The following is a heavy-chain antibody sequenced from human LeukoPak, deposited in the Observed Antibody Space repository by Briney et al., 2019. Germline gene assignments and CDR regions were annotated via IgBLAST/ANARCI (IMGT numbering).Heavy chain of an antibody. D-gene: IGHD6-13*01. Sequence: GGSLRLSCAASGFTFSSYAMSWVRQAPGKGLEWVSAISGSGGSTYYADSVKGRFTISRDNSKNTLYLQMNSLRAEDTAVYYCAKDGESDSSNGWFDPWGQGTLVTVSS. CDR2: ISGSGGST. J-gene: IGHJ5*02. V-gene: IGHV3-23*01. CDR3: AKDGESDSSNGWFDP. CDR1: GFTFSSYA.